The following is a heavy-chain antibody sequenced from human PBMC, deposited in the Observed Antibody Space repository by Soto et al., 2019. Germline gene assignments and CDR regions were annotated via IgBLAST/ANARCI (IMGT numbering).Heavy chain of an antibody. CDR2: ISPYNGNT. D-gene: IGHD1-26*01. Sequence: ASVKVSCKASGYTFTSYGISWVRQAPGQGLEWMGWISPYNGNTNYAQKFQGRVTMTRDTSTSTVYMELSSLRSEDTAVYYCARQILTSGTYYYYGMDVWGQGTTVTVSS. J-gene: IGHJ6*02. V-gene: IGHV1-18*01. CDR3: ARQILTSGTYYYYGMDV. CDR1: GYTFTSYG.